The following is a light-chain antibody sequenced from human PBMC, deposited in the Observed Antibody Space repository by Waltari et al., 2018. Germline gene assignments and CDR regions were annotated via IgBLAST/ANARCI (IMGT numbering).Light chain of an antibody. CDR1: PVAVTSGYF. CDR2: SAN. Sequence: QTVVTQEPSLTVSPGGTVTLTCASIPVAVTSGYFPTWFQQRPGQPPRSLLYSANNKHSCTPARFSGSLIGGKAALTLSGVQPEDEADYYCLLFYGGAYVFGTGTKLTVL. J-gene: IGLJ1*01. CDR3: LLFYGGAYV. V-gene: IGLV7-43*01.